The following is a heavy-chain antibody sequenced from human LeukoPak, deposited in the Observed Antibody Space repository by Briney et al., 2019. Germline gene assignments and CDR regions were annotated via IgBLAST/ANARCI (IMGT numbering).Heavy chain of an antibody. J-gene: IGHJ4*02. CDR3: AREIVAGTFDR. CDR1: GFLLNDYY. Sequence: GGSVRLSCAASGFLLNDYYMSWMRQAPGGGLEGVSDIGCSVSIVSYGYSVKGRLTISRDIATNSLYLQMNSLRAEDTAVYYCAREIVAGTFDRWGQGTLVAVSS. V-gene: IGHV3-11*01. CDR2: IGCSVSIV. D-gene: IGHD6-19*01.